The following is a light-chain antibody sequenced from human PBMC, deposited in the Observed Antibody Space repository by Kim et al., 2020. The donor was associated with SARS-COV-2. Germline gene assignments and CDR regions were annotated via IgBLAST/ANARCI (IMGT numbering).Light chain of an antibody. V-gene: IGLV3-1*01. CDR3: QAWSSSAVV. CDR1: TLGDEY. J-gene: IGLJ2*01. CDR2: QDN. Sequence: SYELTQPPSVSVSPGQTARITCSGDTLGDEYVSWYQQKPGQSPVLVIYQDNKRSSGIPERFSGSNSGTTATLPISGPQAMDEADYYCQAWSSSAVVFGGG.